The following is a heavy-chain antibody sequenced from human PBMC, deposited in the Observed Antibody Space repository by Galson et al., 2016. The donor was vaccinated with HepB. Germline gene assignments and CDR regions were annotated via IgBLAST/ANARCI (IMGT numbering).Heavy chain of an antibody. Sequence: SLRLSCAASGFSLNHYSMNWVRQTPGKGLEWLSFISISSTTIHYADSVKGRFIVSRDDAKKSLYLQMNSLRGEDTSVYYCARGASFEEAYSYTSDYYHGMDVWGKGTAVTVSS. CDR3: ARGASFEEAYSYTSDYYHGMDV. J-gene: IGHJ6*04. CDR2: ISISSTTI. D-gene: IGHD1-26*01. V-gene: IGHV3-48*01. CDR1: GFSLNHYS.